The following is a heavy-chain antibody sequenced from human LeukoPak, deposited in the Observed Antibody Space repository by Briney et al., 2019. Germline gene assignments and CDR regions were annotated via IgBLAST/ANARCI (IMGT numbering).Heavy chain of an antibody. D-gene: IGHD6-19*01. Sequence: PGRSLRLSCAASGFTFSDHYMDWVRQAPGKGLEWVGRTRNKANSYTTEYAASVRGRFTISRDDSKNSLLLQMNSLKTENTAVYYCARVSSGWHTDYWGEGGLVTVSS. CDR3: ARVSSGWHTDY. CDR1: GFTFSDHY. J-gene: IGHJ4*02. CDR2: TRNKANSYTT. V-gene: IGHV3-72*01.